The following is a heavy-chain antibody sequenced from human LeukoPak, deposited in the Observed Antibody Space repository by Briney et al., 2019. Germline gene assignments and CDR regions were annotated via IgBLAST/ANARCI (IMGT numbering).Heavy chain of an antibody. D-gene: IGHD6-6*01. CDR1: GGSISSYY. CDR2: IYTSGST. CDR3: AKQSGSSPYYFDY. J-gene: IGHJ4*02. V-gene: IGHV4-4*07. Sequence: SETLSLTCTVSGGSISSYYWSWIRQPAGKGLEWIGHIYTSGSTNYNPSLKSRVTISVDKSKNHFSLKLSSVTAADTAVYYCAKQSGSSPYYFDYWGQGTLVTVSS.